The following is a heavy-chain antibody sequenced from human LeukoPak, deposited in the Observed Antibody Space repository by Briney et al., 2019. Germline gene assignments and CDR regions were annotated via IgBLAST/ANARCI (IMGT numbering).Heavy chain of an antibody. Sequence: GGSLRLSCAASGFTFSSYGMHWVRQAPGKGLEWVAVISYDGSNKYYADSVKGRFTISRDNSKNTLYLQMNSLRAEDTAVYYCAKFHYGYDAFDIWGQGTMVTVSS. V-gene: IGHV3-30*18. CDR1: GFTFSSYG. CDR3: AKFHYGYDAFDI. J-gene: IGHJ3*02. CDR2: ISYDGSNK. D-gene: IGHD3-10*01.